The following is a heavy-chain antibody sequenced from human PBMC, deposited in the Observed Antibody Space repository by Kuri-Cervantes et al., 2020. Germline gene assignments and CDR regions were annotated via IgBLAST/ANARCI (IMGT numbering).Heavy chain of an antibody. CDR3: ARGFSSGRGAFDY. J-gene: IGHJ4*02. CDR1: GFTFSSYD. V-gene: IGHV3-13*01. CDR2: IGTAGDT. Sequence: GESLKISCAASGFTFSSYDMHWVRQATGKGLEWVSAIGTAGDTYYPGSVKGRFTISRDNAKNSLYLQMNSLRNEDTAVYYCARGFSSGRGAFDYWGQGTLVTVSS. D-gene: IGHD6-19*01.